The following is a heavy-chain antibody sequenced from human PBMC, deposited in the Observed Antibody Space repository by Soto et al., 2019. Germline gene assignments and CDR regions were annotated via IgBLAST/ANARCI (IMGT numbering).Heavy chain of an antibody. J-gene: IGHJ5*02. Sequence: QGQLVESWGGVVQPGRSLRLSCAASGFTFSSYGMHWVRQAPGKGLEWVAVISYDGSNKYYADSVKGRFTISRDNSKNTLYLQMTSLRAEYTAVYYCAKEVQAKYNWFDPWGQGTLVTVSS. CDR3: AKEVQAKYNWFDP. CDR2: ISYDGSNK. CDR1: GFTFSSYG. V-gene: IGHV3-30*18.